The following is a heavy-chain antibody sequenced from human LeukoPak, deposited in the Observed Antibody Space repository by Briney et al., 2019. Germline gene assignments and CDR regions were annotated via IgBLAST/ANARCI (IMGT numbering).Heavy chain of an antibody. V-gene: IGHV3-30*03. CDR2: ISYDGSNK. J-gene: IGHJ4*02. Sequence: GGSLRLSCAASGFTFSSYGMHWVRQAPGKGLEWVAVISYDGSNKYYADSVKGRFTISRHNSKNTLYLQMNSLRAEDTAVYYCAGLDWYWGQGTLVTVSS. D-gene: IGHD2-21*01. CDR1: GFTFSSYG. CDR3: AGLDWY.